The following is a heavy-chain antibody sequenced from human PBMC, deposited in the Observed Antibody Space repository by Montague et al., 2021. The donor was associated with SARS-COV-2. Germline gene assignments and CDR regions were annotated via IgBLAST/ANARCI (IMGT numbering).Heavy chain of an antibody. V-gene: IGHV4-59*01. Sequence: SETLSLTCTVSGGSISSYYWSWIRQPPGKGLEWIGYIYYSGSTNXNPSLKSRVTISVDTSKNQFSLKLSSVTAADTAVYYCAGGREYSSSAGFDYWGQGTLVTVSS. CDR1: GGSISSYY. CDR3: AGGREYSSSAGFDY. J-gene: IGHJ4*02. CDR2: IYYSGST. D-gene: IGHD6-6*01.